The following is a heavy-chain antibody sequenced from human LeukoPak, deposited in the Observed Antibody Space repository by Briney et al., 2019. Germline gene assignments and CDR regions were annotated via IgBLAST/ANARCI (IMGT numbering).Heavy chain of an antibody. CDR3: ATTRMVRGVIGTWFDP. Sequence: ASVKVSCKASGYTFTSYDINWVRQATGQGLEWMGWMNPNSGNTGYAQKFQGRVTMTRNTSISTAYMELSSLRSEDTAVYYCATTRMVRGVIGTWFDPWGQGTLVTVSS. V-gene: IGHV1-8*01. CDR1: GYTFTSYD. CDR2: MNPNSGNT. D-gene: IGHD3-10*01. J-gene: IGHJ5*02.